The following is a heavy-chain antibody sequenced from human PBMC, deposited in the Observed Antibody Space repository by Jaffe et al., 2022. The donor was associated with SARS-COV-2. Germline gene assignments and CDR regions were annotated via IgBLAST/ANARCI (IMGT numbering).Heavy chain of an antibody. D-gene: IGHD5-18*01. V-gene: IGHV3-30*18. CDR1: GFTFSSYG. Sequence: QVQLVESGGGVVQPGRSLRLSCAASGFTFSSYGMHWVRQAPGKGLEWVAVISYDGSNKYYADSVKGRFTISRDNSKNTLYLQMNSLRAEDTAVYYCAKEGSGAAMVWNFLDYWGQGTLVTVSS. CDR3: AKEGSGAAMVWNFLDY. CDR2: ISYDGSNK. J-gene: IGHJ4*02.